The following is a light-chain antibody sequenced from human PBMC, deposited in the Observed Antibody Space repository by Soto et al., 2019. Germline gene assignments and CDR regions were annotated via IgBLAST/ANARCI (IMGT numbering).Light chain of an antibody. CDR3: QQSSDIPYT. CDR2: AAS. J-gene: IGKJ2*01. CDR1: QSISTY. V-gene: IGKV1-39*01. Sequence: DIQMTQSPSSLSASVGDRVTVTCRASQSISTYLNWYQQNPGKAPKLLIYAASSLQGGVPSRFSGSGSGTDFTLTISSLQPADFATYYCQQSSDIPYTFGQGTKLEIK.